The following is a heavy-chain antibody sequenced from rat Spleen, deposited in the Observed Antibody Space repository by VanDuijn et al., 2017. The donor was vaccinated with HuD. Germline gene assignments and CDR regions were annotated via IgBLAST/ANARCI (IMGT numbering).Heavy chain of an antibody. V-gene: IGHV5-25*01. D-gene: IGHD4-3*01. CDR2: ISPSGGGT. CDR1: GFIFSNYD. Sequence: EVQLVESGGGLVQPGRSLKLSCAASGFIFSNYDMAWVRQAPTKGLAWVASISPSGGGTYYRDSVKGRFTVSRDNAKITLYLQMDSLRSEDTATYYCVRRQFGGGYVMDAWGQGASVTVSS. J-gene: IGHJ4*01. CDR3: VRRQFGGGYVMDA.